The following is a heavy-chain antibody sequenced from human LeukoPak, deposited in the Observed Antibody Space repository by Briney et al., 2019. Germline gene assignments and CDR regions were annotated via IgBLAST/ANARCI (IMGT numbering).Heavy chain of an antibody. CDR2: MNPNSGNT. D-gene: IGHD4-17*01. CDR1: GYTFTSYD. V-gene: IGHV1-8*03. CDR3: ALSAGGNGDYWGYYYYYMDV. Sequence: GASVKISCKASGYTFTSYDINWVRQATGQGLEWMGWMNPNSGNTGYAQKFQGRVTITRNTSISTAYMELSSLRSEDTAVYYCALSAGGNGDYWGYYYYYMDVWGKGTTVTVSS. J-gene: IGHJ6*03.